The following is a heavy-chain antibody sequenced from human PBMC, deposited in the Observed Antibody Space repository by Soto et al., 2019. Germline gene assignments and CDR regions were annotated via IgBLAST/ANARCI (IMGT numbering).Heavy chain of an antibody. J-gene: IGHJ4*02. CDR1: GFTFSDYY. D-gene: IGHD2-21*02. CDR2: ISSSGSTI. Sequence: VGSLRLSGAASGFTFSDYYMSWIRQARGKGLEWVSYISSSGSTIYYADSVKGRFTISRDNAKNSLYLQMNSLRAEDTAVYYCARSGLCGGDCYLDYWGQGTLVTVSS. V-gene: IGHV3-11*01. CDR3: ARSGLCGGDCYLDY.